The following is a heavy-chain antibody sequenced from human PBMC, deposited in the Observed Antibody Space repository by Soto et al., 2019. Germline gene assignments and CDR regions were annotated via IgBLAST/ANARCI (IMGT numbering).Heavy chain of an antibody. CDR3: AKGDLWSPYYFDY. Sequence: EVQLLESGGGLVQPGGSLRLSCAASGFTFSSYAMSWVRQAPGKGLEWVSAISGSGGSTYYADSVKGRFTISRDNSKNTRYLQMNSLRAEDTAVYYCAKGDLWSPYYFDYWGQGTLVTVSS. CDR2: ISGSGGST. D-gene: IGHD2-21*01. J-gene: IGHJ4*02. CDR1: GFTFSSYA. V-gene: IGHV3-23*01.